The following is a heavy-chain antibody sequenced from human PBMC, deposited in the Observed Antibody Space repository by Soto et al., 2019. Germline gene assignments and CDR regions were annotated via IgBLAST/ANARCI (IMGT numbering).Heavy chain of an antibody. J-gene: IGHJ4*02. D-gene: IGHD3-9*01. CDR1: GGAISTGGYN. V-gene: IGHV4-31*03. CDR3: ARGLYYDILTGYYPLGY. CDR2: IYYSGST. Sequence: SDPLALTSTVSGGAISTGGYNGSCIRQHPGKGLEWIGYIYYSGSTYYNPSLKSRVTISVDTSKNQFSLKLSSVTAADTAVYYCARGLYYDILTGYYPLGYWGEG.